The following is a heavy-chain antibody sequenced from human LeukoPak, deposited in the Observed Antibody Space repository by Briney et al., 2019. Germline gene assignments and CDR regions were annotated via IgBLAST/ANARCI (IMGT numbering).Heavy chain of an antibody. J-gene: IGHJ3*01. D-gene: IGHD3-10*01. V-gene: IGHV4-59*08. CDR1: GGSISSYY. CDR3: ARYRSGAYSFDL. CDR2: IYNSGST. Sequence: PSETLSLTCTVSGGSISSYYWSWIRQPPGKGLEWIGYIYNSGSTNSNPSLKSRVTISVDTSKNQFSLKLSSVTAADTAVYYCARYRSGAYSFDLWGQGTMVTVSS.